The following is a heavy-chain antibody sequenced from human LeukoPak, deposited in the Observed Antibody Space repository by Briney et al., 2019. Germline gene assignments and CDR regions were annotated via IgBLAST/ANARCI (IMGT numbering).Heavy chain of an antibody. CDR2: IYYSGST. J-gene: IGHJ3*02. CDR3: ATGSGSYLRGAFDI. V-gene: IGHV4-59*01. CDR1: GGPISSYY. D-gene: IGHD1-26*01. Sequence: SETLSLTCTVSGGPISSYYWSWIRQPPGKGLEWIGYIYYSGSTNYNPSLKSRDTISVDTSKNQFSLKLSSVTAADTAVYYCATGSGSYLRGAFDIWGQGTMVTVSS.